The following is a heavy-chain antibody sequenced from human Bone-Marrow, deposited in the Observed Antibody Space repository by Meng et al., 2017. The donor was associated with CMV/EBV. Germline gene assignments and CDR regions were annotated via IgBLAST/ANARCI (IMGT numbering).Heavy chain of an antibody. D-gene: IGHD2-2*02. Sequence: GESLKISCKGSGYSFTSYYMHWVRQAPGQGLKWMGWINPNSGGTNYAQKFQGRVTMTRDTSISTAYMELSRLRSDDTAVYYCARDIVVVPAAIEDGMDVWGQGTTVTVSS. CDR1: GYSFTSYY. CDR3: ARDIVVVPAAIEDGMDV. V-gene: IGHV1-2*02. J-gene: IGHJ6*02. CDR2: INPNSGGT.